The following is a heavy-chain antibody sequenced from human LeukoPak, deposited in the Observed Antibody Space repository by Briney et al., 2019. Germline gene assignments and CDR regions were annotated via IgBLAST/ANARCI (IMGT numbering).Heavy chain of an antibody. D-gene: IGHD3-3*01. V-gene: IGHV4-38-2*02. CDR2: VFYSGST. J-gene: IGHJ4*02. Sequence: SETLSLTCTVSGFSIISGFYWGWIRQPPGNGLEWIGSVFYSGSTFYNPSLRSRVTISADTSKNHFSLKLSSVTAADTAVYYCARGDFWSGYYPPDYWGQGTLVTVSS. CDR3: ARGDFWSGYYPPDY. CDR1: GFSIISGFY.